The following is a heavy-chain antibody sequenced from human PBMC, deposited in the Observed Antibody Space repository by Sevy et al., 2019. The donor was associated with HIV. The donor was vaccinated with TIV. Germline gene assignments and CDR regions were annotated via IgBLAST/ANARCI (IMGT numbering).Heavy chain of an antibody. CDR3: VKDAGVAGSGYCFDS. CDR2: ISWSGDNT. J-gene: IGHJ4*02. V-gene: IGHV3-43*01. Sequence: GGSLRLSCEASGFTFDDYVMHWVRQGPRKALEWISLISWSGDNTYYADSVKGRFTISRDNTKNSLYLQMHSLTSDDTALYYCVKDAGVAGSGYCFDSWGQGTLVTVSS. CDR1: GFTFDDYV. D-gene: IGHD2-2*03.